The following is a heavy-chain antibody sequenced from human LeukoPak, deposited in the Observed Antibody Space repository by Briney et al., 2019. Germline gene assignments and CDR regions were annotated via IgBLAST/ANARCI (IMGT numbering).Heavy chain of an antibody. Sequence: QAAGSLRLSCAASGFTLSSYGMHWVRQAPGKEREWVAVISYDGSNKYYADSVKGRFTISRDNSTNTVYLQMNRLRAEDTAVYFCAGGGAAGTFDYWGQGTLVTVSS. J-gene: IGHJ4*02. CDR2: ISYDGSNK. V-gene: IGHV3-30*03. CDR3: AGGGAAGTFDY. D-gene: IGHD6-13*01. CDR1: GFTLSSYG.